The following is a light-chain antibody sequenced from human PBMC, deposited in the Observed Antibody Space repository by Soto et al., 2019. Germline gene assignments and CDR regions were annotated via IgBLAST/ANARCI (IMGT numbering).Light chain of an antibody. Sequence: DILMTQSPATLSVSPGEGATLSCKASQNVYNNLAWYQQRPGQPPRLLICDASTRATGISARFSGSGYGTEFTLTISSLQSEDFAVYFCQQCRNWPLTFGGGTKVDIK. CDR3: QQCRNWPLT. CDR1: QNVYNN. J-gene: IGKJ4*01. CDR2: DAS. V-gene: IGKV3-15*01.